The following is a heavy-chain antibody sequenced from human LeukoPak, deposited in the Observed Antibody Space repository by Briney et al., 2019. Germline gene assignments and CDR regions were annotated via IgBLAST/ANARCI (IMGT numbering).Heavy chain of an antibody. Sequence: GGSLRLSCAASGFTFSSYAMHWVRQAPDKGLEWVAVISYDGSNKYYADSVKGRFTISRDNSKNTLYLEMNSLRAEDTAVYYCARDRRIQLWSPNFDYWGQGTLVTVSS. CDR1: GFTFSSYA. D-gene: IGHD5-18*01. V-gene: IGHV3-30-3*01. J-gene: IGHJ4*02. CDR3: ARDRRIQLWSPNFDY. CDR2: ISYDGSNK.